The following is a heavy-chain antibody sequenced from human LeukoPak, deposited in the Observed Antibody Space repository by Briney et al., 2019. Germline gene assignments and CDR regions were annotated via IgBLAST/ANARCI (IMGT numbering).Heavy chain of an antibody. V-gene: IGHV3-30*18. CDR3: AKDFDRVSMDY. Sequence: GGSLRLSCAASGFTFSSYGMHWVRQAPGKGLEWVAVISYDGSNKYYADSVKGRFTISRDNSKNTLYLQMNSLRAEDTAVYYCAKDFDRVSMDYWGQGTLVTVSS. CDR2: ISYDGSNK. CDR1: GFTFSSYG. J-gene: IGHJ4*02. D-gene: IGHD2-8*01.